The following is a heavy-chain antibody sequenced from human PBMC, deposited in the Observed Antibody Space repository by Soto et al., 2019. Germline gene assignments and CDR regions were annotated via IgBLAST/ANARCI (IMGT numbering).Heavy chain of an antibody. CDR2: ISDRGGSL. Sequence: EVQLLESGGGVVQPGGSLRLSCAASGFSFSSYAMVGVRQAPGKGLEWVSVISDRGGSLYFADSVKGRFTISRDNSKNVLSREMNTLRAEDAATSFCAKGSLEYSASVDNWGQGTLVVVSS. J-gene: IGHJ4*02. V-gene: IGHV3-23*01. D-gene: IGHD5-12*01. CDR3: AKGSLEYSASVDN. CDR1: GFSFSSYA.